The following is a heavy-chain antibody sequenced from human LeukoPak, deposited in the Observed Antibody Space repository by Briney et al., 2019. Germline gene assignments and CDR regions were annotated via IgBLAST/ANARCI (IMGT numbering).Heavy chain of an antibody. CDR2: IIPIFGTA. J-gene: IGHJ3*01. CDR3: TRGGEAPTYYYDISGGDTAFDV. CDR1: GGTFSSYA. V-gene: IGHV1-69*01. D-gene: IGHD3-22*01. Sequence: SVKLSCKASGGTFSSYAISWVRQAPGQGLEWMGGIIPIFGTANYAQKFQGRVTITADESTSTAYMELSSLRSEVTAVYYCTRGGEAPTYYYDISGGDTAFDVWGQGKMVTVSS.